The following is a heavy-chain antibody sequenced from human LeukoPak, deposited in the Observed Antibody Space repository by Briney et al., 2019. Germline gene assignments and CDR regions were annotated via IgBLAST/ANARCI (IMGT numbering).Heavy chain of an antibody. CDR3: ARRVAVAGDAFDI. V-gene: IGHV5-51*01. D-gene: IGHD6-19*01. Sequence: GESLKISCKGSGYSFTSYWIGWVRQMPGKGLEWMGIIYPGDSDTRYSPSFQSQVTISADKSISTAYLQWSSLKASDTAMYYCARRVAVAGDAFDIWGQGTMVTVSS. CDR2: IYPGDSDT. J-gene: IGHJ3*02. CDR1: GYSFTSYW.